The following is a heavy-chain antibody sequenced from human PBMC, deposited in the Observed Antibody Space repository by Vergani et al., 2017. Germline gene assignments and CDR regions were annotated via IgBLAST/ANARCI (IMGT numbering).Heavy chain of an antibody. CDR1: GFTFSSYG. Sequence: QVQLVESGGGVVQPGRSLRLACAASGFTFSSYGMHWVPQAPGKGLEWVAVIWYDGSNKYYADSVKGRFTISRDNSKNTMYLQMNSLRAEDTAVYYCAREPWDSSPTGDYYYYYGMDVWGQGTTVTVSS. CDR2: IWYDGSNK. V-gene: IGHV3-33*01. J-gene: IGHJ6*02. D-gene: IGHD6-13*01. CDR3: AREPWDSSPTGDYYYYYGMDV.